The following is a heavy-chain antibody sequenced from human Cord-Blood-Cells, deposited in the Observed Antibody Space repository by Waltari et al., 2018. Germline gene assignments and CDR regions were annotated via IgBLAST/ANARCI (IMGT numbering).Heavy chain of an antibody. CDR3: AGARPTGDRDWYFDL. V-gene: IGHV1-69*01. J-gene: IGHJ2*01. D-gene: IGHD7-27*01. CDR2: IIPIFGTA. CDR1: GGTFSSSA. Sequence: QVQLVQPGAEVKKPGSSVTVSCKASGGTFSSSAIRWARRAPGQGREWMGGIIPIFGTANYAQKFQGRVTITADESTSTAYMELSSLRSEDTTVYYCAGARPTGDRDWYFDLWGRGTLVTVSS.